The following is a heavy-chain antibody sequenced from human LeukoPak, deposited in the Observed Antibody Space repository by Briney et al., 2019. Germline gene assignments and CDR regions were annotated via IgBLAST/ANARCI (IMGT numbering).Heavy chain of an antibody. D-gene: IGHD3-22*01. J-gene: IGHJ3*02. CDR3: ARDPTWSYYDSSENAFDI. V-gene: IGHV1-2*02. CDR1: GYTFTGYY. CDR2: INPNSGGT. Sequence: GASVKVSCKASGYTFTGYYMHWVRQAPGQGLEWMGWINPNSGGTNYAQKFQGRVTMTRDTSISTAYMELSRLRSDDTAVYYCARDPTWSYYDSSENAFDIWGQGTMVTVSS.